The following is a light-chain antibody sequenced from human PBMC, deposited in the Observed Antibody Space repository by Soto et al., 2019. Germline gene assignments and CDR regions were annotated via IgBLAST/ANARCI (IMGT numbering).Light chain of an antibody. CDR2: DVS. J-gene: IGKJ1*01. Sequence: EIVLTQSPGNLSLSPGERATLSCRASQSGSTFLAWYQQKPGQAPRLLIYDVSKRAPGIPARFGGSGSGTEFTLTISSLEPEDFAVYYCQQNSNWQGSFGRGTKVDVK. CDR1: QSGSTF. CDR3: QQNSNWQGS. V-gene: IGKV3D-11*02.